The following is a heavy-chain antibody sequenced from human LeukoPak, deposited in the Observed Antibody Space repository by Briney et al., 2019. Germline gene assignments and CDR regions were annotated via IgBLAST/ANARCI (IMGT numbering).Heavy chain of an antibody. Sequence: PSETLSLTCTVSGYSIAHGFFWAWIRQPPGGGLEWIGSLYHSGTTYYNTSLKSRISTSVDTSKNQFSQKLRLVAAADTAVYYCARVEVPRDINDWYFDLWGRGTLVTVSS. CDR3: ARVEVPRDINDWYFDL. CDR2: LYHSGTT. J-gene: IGHJ2*01. V-gene: IGHV4-38-2*02. D-gene: IGHD2-15*01. CDR1: GYSIAHGFF.